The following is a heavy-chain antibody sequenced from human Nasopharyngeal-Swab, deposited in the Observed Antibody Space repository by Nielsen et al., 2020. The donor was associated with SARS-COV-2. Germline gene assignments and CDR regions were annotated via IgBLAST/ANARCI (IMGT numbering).Heavy chain of an antibody. D-gene: IGHD5-18*01. Sequence: GGSLRLSCAASGITFSKYWMSWVRQAPGRGLEWVANIKDDGSEKYYVDSVKGRFTISRDNAKNSLYLQMSSLRAEDTAVYYCVRIQRGYSYGSDDYWGQGTTVTVSS. J-gene: IGHJ4*02. V-gene: IGHV3-7*05. CDR3: VRIQRGYSYGSDDY. CDR2: IKDDGSEK. CDR1: GITFSKYW.